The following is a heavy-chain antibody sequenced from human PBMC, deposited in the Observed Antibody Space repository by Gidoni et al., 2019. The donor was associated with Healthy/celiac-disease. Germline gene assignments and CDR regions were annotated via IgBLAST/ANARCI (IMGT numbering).Heavy chain of an antibody. Sequence: EVQLVESGGGLVQPGGSLRLSCAASAFTFSSYAMSWVRQSPGKGLEWVSAISGSGGSTYYADSVKDRFTISRDNSKNTLYLQMNSLRAEDTAVYYCANPVRGWVAAAYLYWGQGTLVTVSS. D-gene: IGHD2-15*01. V-gene: IGHV3-23*04. CDR3: ANPVRGWVAAAYLY. J-gene: IGHJ4*02. CDR1: AFTFSSYA. CDR2: ISGSGGST.